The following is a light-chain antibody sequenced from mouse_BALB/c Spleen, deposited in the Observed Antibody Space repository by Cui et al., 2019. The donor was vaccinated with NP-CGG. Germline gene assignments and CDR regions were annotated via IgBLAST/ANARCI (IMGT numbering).Light chain of an antibody. V-gene: IGLV1*01. CDR2: GTN. Sequence: QVVVTQESALPTSPGETVTLTCRSSTGAVITSNYANWVQEKPDHLFTGLIGGTNNRAPGVPARFSGSLIGDKAALIITGAQTEDEAIYFCALWYSNHWVFGGGTKLTVL. CDR1: TGAVITSNY. CDR3: ALWYSNHWV. J-gene: IGLJ1*01.